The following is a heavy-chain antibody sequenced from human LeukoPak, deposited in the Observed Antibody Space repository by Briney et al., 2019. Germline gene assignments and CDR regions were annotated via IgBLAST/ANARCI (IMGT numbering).Heavy chain of an antibody. CDR2: IYHIGST. V-gene: IGHV4-4*02. Sequence: PGGSLRLSCAASGFTVSNSYMSWVRQPPGKGLEWIGEIYHIGSTNYNPSLKSRVTISVDKSKNQFSLKLRSVTAADTAVYYCAGPAHYYESSGYYQRAFDIWGQGTMVTVSS. J-gene: IGHJ3*02. D-gene: IGHD3-22*01. CDR3: AGPAHYYESSGYYQRAFDI. CDR1: GFTVSNSYM.